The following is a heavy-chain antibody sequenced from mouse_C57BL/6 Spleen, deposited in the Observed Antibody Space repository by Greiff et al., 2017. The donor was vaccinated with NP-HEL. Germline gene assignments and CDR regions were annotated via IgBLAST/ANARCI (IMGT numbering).Heavy chain of an antibody. V-gene: IGHV5-16*01. J-gene: IGHJ4*01. Sequence: EVHLVESEGGLVQPGSSMKLSCTASGFTFSDYYMAWVRQVPEKGLEWVANINYDGSSTYYLDSLKSRFIISRDNAKNILYLQMSSLKSEDTATYYCARENLLLRLDYWGQGTSVTVSS. CDR3: ARENLLLRLDY. CDR1: GFTFSDYY. CDR2: INYDGSST. D-gene: IGHD1-1*01.